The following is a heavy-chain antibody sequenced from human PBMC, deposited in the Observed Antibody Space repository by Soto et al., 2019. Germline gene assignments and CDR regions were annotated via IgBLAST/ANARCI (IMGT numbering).Heavy chain of an antibody. CDR3: ARGNRQSGYSSSWVFDY. CDR1: GGSINSGGYY. D-gene: IGHD6-13*01. V-gene: IGHV4-31*03. Sequence: QVQLRESGPGLVKPSQTLSLTCTVSGGSINSGGYYWNWIRQHPGKGLEWFGYMYYSGSTYYNPFLRCRVIISADTSENHFSLKLSSVTAADTAVYFCARGNRQSGYSSSWVFDYWGQGTLVNVSS. CDR2: MYYSGST. J-gene: IGHJ4*02.